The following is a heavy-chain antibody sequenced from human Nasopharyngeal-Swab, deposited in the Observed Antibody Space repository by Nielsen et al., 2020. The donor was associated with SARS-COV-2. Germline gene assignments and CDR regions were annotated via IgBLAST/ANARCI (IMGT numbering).Heavy chain of an antibody. CDR3: ARLDGDYRVGYYGLAV. J-gene: IGHJ6*02. D-gene: IGHD4-17*01. CDR2: IFYSGST. V-gene: IGHV4-59*08. Sequence: GSLRLSCTVSGGSISSYYWSWIRQSPGKGLEWIGFIFYSGSTNYNPSLRSRATISVDTSKSLLSLRLSSVTAADTAVYYCARLDGDYRVGYYGLAVWGQGTTVTVSS. CDR1: GGSISSYY.